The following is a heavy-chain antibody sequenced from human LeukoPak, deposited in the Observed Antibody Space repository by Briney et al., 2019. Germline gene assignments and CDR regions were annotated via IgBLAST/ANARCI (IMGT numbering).Heavy chain of an antibody. J-gene: IGHJ4*02. D-gene: IGHD3-10*02. CDR2: IYYNGRT. CDR1: GPSISSYY. V-gene: IGHV4-59*12. CDR3: TREGASQDVRGFDS. Sequence: PSETLSLTCTVSGPSISSYYCSCVRQPPGKGLEWIGYIYYNGRTYYNPSLKSRVTISVDIPKNQFSLKLSSVTAADTAVYYCTREGASQDVRGFDSWGQGTQVTVSS.